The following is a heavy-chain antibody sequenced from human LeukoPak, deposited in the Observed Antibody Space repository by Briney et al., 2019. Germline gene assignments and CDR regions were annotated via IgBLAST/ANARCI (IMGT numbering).Heavy chain of an antibody. CDR1: GYTFTGYY. CDR2: INPSSGDT. J-gene: IGHJ1*01. V-gene: IGHV1-2*02. Sequence: ASVKVSCKASGYTFTGYYMHWVRQAPGQGLEWMGWINPSSGDTNYAQKFQGRVTMTRDTSISTAYMELIRLRSEDTAVYYCARGGHIVVVTATPKYFQHWGQGTLVTVSS. D-gene: IGHD2-21*02. CDR3: ARGGHIVVVTATPKYFQH.